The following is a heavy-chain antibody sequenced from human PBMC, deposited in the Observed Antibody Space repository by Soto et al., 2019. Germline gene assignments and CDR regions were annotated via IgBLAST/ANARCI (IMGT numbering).Heavy chain of an antibody. D-gene: IGHD3-22*01. CDR1: GGTFSSYA. V-gene: IGHV1-69*13. CDR3: PSNSNTYYYDSTNPLDAFDI. CDR2: IIPIFGTA. J-gene: IGHJ3*02. Sequence: SVKVSCKASGGTFSSYAISWVRQAPGQGLEWMGGIIPIFGTANYAQKFQGRVTITAHESTSTAYMELSSVRSEGTAVYYCPSNSNTYYYDSTNPLDAFDIWGQGTMVTVSS.